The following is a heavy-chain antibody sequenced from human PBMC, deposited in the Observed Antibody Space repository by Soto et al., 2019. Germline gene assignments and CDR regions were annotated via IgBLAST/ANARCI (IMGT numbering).Heavy chain of an antibody. J-gene: IGHJ4*02. CDR3: VRENRVSNMGLRA. CDR1: GFTFSGDW. Sequence: EVQLVESGGALVQPGGSLRLSCAASGFTFSGDWMHWIRQPPGKGLVWVSCIGHDGSRTRYADSMKGRFTISRDNAKNELYLQMTSLRAEDTAVYHCVRENRVSNMGLRAWGRGTLVIVSS. CDR2: IGHDGSRT. V-gene: IGHV3-74*01. D-gene: IGHD2-8*01.